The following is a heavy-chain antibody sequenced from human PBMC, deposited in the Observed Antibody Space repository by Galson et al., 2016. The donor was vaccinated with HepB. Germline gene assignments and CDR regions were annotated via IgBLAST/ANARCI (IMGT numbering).Heavy chain of an antibody. CDR1: GYTFTSSG. V-gene: IGHV1-18*01. D-gene: IGHD3-10*01. CDR2: ISAYNGQT. CDR3: ARLFSGSGSYSLDY. Sequence: SVKVSCKASGYTFTSSGMSWVRQAPGQGLEWLGWISAYNGQTNYSKKVQGRVTMTTDTSTSTAYMELRSLRSDDTAVYYCARLFSGSGSYSLDYWGQGTLVTVSS. J-gene: IGHJ4*02.